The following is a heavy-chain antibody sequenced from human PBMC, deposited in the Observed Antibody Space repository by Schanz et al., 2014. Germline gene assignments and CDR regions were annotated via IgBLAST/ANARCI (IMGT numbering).Heavy chain of an antibody. Sequence: EVQLVESGGGLVQPGRSLRLSCAASGFTFDDYAMHWVRQAPGKGLEWVSGISWNSGSIGYADSVKGRFTTSRDNSKNTMYLQMNSLRAEDTAVYYCVKDLQRELLRDDHYYGMDVWGQGTTVTVSS. CDR3: VKDLQRELLRDDHYYGMDV. CDR1: GFTFDDYA. D-gene: IGHD1-26*01. V-gene: IGHV3-9*01. CDR2: ISWNSGSI. J-gene: IGHJ6*02.